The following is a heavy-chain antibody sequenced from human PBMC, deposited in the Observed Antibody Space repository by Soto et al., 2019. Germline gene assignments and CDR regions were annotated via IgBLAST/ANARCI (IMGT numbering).Heavy chain of an antibody. CDR2: IYWDDDK. D-gene: IGHD5-12*01. J-gene: IGHJ2*01. V-gene: IGHV2-5*02. CDR3: AHLLRDGYPYWHVDL. CDR1: GFSLSTSGVG. Sequence: QITLKESGPTLVKPTQTLTLTCTFSGFSLSTSGVGVGWIRQPPGKALEWLAFIYWDDDKRYSPSLKSRLTITTDTTKNQVLLKMTNMDPVDTATYYGAHLLRDGYPYWHVDLWRGGTLVTVSS.